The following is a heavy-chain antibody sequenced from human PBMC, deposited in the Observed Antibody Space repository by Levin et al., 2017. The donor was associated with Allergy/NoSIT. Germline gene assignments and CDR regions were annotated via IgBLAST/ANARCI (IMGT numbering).Heavy chain of an antibody. CDR2: INNRGVT. CDR1: GGSFGGYY. J-gene: IGHJ3*02. CDR3: AVFSFRYGTFDI. V-gene: IGHV4-34*01. Sequence: SETLSLTCAVSGGSFGGYYWSWIRQPPGKGLEWIGEINNRGVTTDNPSLKSRVTLLVDTYRKESSLKLHSVTAADTAVYYCAVFSFRYGTFDIWGQGTMVTVSS. D-gene: IGHD4-17*01.